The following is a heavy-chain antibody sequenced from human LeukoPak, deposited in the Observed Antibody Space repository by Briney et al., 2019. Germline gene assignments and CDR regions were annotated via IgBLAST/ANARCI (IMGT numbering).Heavy chain of an antibody. D-gene: IGHD3-9*01. CDR2: IYYSGST. Sequence: SETLSLTCTVSGGSISSYYWSWIRQPPGKGLEWIGYIYYSGSTNYNPSLKSRVTISVDTSKNQFSLKLSSVTAADTAVYYCARQYYDILTGSTDAFDIWGQGTMVTVSS. CDR1: GGSISSYY. CDR3: ARQYYDILTGSTDAFDI. V-gene: IGHV4-59*01. J-gene: IGHJ3*02.